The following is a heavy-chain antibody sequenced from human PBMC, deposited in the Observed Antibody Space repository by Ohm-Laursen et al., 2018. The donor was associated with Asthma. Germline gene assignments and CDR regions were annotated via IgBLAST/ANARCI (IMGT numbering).Heavy chain of an antibody. CDR1: GFTFSSYG. CDR2: ISYGGSNK. Sequence: SLRLSCAASGFTFSSYGMHWVRQAPGKGLEWVAVISYGGSNKYYADSVKGRFTISRDNSKNTLYLQMNSLRAEDTAVYYCARDSTYYYGSGAFDIWGQGTMVTVSS. V-gene: IGHV3-30*03. CDR3: ARDSTYYYGSGAFDI. D-gene: IGHD3-10*01. J-gene: IGHJ3*02.